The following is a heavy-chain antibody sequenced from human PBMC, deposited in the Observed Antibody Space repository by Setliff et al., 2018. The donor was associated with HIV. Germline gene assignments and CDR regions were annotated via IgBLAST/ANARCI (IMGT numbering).Heavy chain of an antibody. CDR2: TYYRSKWYN. Sequence: SQTLSLTCAISGDSVSSNSAAWNWVRQSPSRGLEWLGRTYYRSKWYNNYAESVKSRISISPDTSKNQFSLQLNSVTPEDTAVYYCARGSYGSVLLWGQGTLVTVSS. CDR3: ARGSYGSVLL. J-gene: IGHJ4*02. D-gene: IGHD6-19*01. CDR1: GDSVSSNSAA. V-gene: IGHV6-1*01.